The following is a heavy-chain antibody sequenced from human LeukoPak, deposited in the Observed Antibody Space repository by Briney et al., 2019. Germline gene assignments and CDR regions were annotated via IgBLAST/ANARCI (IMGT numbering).Heavy chain of an antibody. V-gene: IGHV4-59*01. CDR2: IYYSGGT. D-gene: IGHD4-23*01. J-gene: IGHJ6*03. CDR1: GGSISSYY. CDR3: ARTNYGGNSIYYYYMDV. Sequence: PSETLSVTCTVSGGSISSYYWSWIRQPPGKGLEWIGYIYYSGGTNYNPSLKSRVTISVDTSKNQFSLNLSSVTAADTAVYYCARTNYGGNSIYYYYMDVWGRGTTVTVSS.